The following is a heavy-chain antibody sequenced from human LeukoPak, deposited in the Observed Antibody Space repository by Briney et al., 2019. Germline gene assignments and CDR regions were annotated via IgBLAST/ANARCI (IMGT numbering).Heavy chain of an antibody. V-gene: IGHV1-46*01. J-gene: IGHJ2*01. CDR1: GYTFTSYY. CDR3: ARMRSDQILSLDYFDL. D-gene: IGHD2-2*01. CDR2: INPSGGST. Sequence: VSVKVSCKASGYTFTSYYMHWVRQAPGQGLEWVGIINPSGGSTSYAQKFQGRVTMTRDMSTSTVYMELSSLRSEDTAVYYCARMRSDQILSLDYFDLWGRGTLVTVSS.